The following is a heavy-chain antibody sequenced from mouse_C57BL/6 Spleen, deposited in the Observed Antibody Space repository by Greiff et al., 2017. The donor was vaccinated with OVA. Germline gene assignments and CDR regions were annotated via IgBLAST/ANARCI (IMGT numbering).Heavy chain of an antibody. CDR1: GYTFTSYW. CDR2: IDPSDSYT. CDR3: ARQEWYFDV. Sequence: QVQLQQPGAELVMPGASVKLSCKASGYTFTSYWMHWVKQRPGQGLEWIGEIDPSDSYTNYNQKFKGKSTLTVDKSSSTAYMQLSSLTSEDSAVYYCARQEWYFDVWGTGTTVTVSS. V-gene: IGHV1-69*01. J-gene: IGHJ1*03.